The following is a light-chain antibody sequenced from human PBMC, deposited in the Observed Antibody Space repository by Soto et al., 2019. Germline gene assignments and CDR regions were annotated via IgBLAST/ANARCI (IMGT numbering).Light chain of an antibody. CDR1: SSNIGAVYD. J-gene: IGLJ2*01. Sequence: QSVLTQPPSVSGAPGQRVTISCTGSSSNIGAVYDVHWYQQLPGTAPKLLIYDNNNRPSGVPDRFSGSKSGTSASLAITGLQAEDEADYYCQSYDSRLSGVVFGGGTQLTVL. CDR2: DNN. CDR3: QSYDSRLSGVV. V-gene: IGLV1-40*01.